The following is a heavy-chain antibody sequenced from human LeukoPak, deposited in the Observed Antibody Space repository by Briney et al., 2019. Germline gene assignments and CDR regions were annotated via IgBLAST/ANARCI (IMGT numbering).Heavy chain of an antibody. CDR1: GFTFSSYA. D-gene: IGHD3-3*01. J-gene: IGHJ4*02. V-gene: IGHV3-30-3*01. CDR3: ARDGSSYYDFWSGPDY. Sequence: QAGGSLRLSCAASGFTFSSYAMHWVRQAPGKGLEWVAVISYDGSNKYYADSVKGRFTISRDNSKNTLYLQMNSLRAEDTAVYYCARDGSSYYDFWSGPDYWGQGTLVTVSS. CDR2: ISYDGSNK.